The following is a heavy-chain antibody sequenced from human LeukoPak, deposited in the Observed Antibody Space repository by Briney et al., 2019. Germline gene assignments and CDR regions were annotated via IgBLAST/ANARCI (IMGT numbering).Heavy chain of an antibody. CDR2: INHSGST. V-gene: IGHV4-34*01. CDR3: ARVSRGNSVGGDY. D-gene: IGHD4-23*01. J-gene: IGHJ4*02. Sequence: SETLSLTCAVYGGSFSGYYWSWIRQPPGKGLEWIGEINHSGSTNYNPSLKSRVTISVDTSKNQFSLKLSSVAAADTAMYYCARVSRGNSVGGDYWGQGTLVTVSS. CDR1: GGSFSGYY.